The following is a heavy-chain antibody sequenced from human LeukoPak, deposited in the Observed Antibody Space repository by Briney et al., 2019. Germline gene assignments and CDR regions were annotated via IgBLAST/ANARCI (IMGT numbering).Heavy chain of an antibody. CDR2: MNPISANS. V-gene: IGHV1-8*03. J-gene: IGHJ6*03. CDR3: VRAVRGYGDYYYYYFDV. CDR1: GYTFSNYD. Sequence: ASVKVSCKASGYTFSNYDTNWVRQATGQGLEWMGWMNPISANSGYSQKFQGRVTITRDTSITTAYMELSSLRSEDTAVYYCVRAVRGYGDYYYYYFDVWGKGTTVTVSS. D-gene: IGHD3-10*01.